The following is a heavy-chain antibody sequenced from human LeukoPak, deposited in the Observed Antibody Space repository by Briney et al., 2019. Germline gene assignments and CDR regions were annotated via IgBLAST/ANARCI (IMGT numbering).Heavy chain of an antibody. CDR1: GFIVNTNY. V-gene: IGHV3-53*01. J-gene: IGHJ4*02. CDR2: IYADGNT. CDR3: ARDSYGDANFDA. D-gene: IGHD4-17*01. Sequence: GGSLRLSCAASGFIVNTNYMSWVRQAPGRGLEWVSFIYADGNTYYADSVKGRFTISRDISKNAVFLQMNSLRAEDTAVYYCARDSYGDANFDAWGQGTLVTVPS.